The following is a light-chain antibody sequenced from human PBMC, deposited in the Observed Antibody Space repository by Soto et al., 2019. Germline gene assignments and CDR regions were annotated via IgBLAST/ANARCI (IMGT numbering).Light chain of an antibody. V-gene: IGKV3-15*01. CDR3: HQYDNWPKT. Sequence: EVVVTQSPAPLSVSPGERATLSCRARKSLCSNFASYQQKPGQAPRLLIYGASTRATVIPARFSGSGSGTELTLPVTGLQSADVAVCYCHQYDNWPKTFGEGTRREMK. CDR1: KSLCSN. CDR2: GAS. J-gene: IGKJ5*01.